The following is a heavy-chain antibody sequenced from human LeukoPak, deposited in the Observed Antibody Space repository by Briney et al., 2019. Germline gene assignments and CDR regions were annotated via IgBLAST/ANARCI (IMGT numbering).Heavy chain of an antibody. D-gene: IGHD6-13*01. CDR2: ISSSSSTI. Sequence: GGSLRLSCAASGFTFSRYGMHWVRQAPGKGLDWVSYISSSSSTIYYADSVKGRFTISRDNANNSLYLQMNSLRDEDTAVYYCARARRYRSSWYHDYWGQGSLVTVSS. CDR1: GFTFSRYG. J-gene: IGHJ4*02. V-gene: IGHV3-48*02. CDR3: ARARRYRSSWYHDY.